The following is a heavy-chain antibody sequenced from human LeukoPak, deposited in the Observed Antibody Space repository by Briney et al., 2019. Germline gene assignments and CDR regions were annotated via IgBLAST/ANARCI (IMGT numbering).Heavy chain of an antibody. CDR2: INPSGGRT. Sequence: GASVKVSCKASGYTFTSYYMHWVRQAPGQGLEGMGIINPSGGRTSYAQKFQGRVTMTRDMSTSTDYMELSSLRSEDTAVYYCARDNSVEDTAWWFDPWGQGTLATVSS. CDR1: GYTFTSYY. J-gene: IGHJ5*02. D-gene: IGHD4-23*01. CDR3: ARDNSVEDTAWWFDP. V-gene: IGHV1-46*01.